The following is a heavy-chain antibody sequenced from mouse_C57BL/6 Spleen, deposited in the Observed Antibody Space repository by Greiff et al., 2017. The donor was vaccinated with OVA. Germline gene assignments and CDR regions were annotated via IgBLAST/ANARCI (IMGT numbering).Heavy chain of an antibody. V-gene: IGHV5-16*01. CDR2: INYDGSST. CDR3: ARVDDYGSWFAY. J-gene: IGHJ3*01. D-gene: IGHD2-4*01. CDR1: GFTFSDYY. Sequence: EVHLVESEGGLVQPGSSMKLSCTASGFTFSDYYMAWVRQVPEKGLEWVANINYDGSSTYYLDSLKSRFIISRDNAKNILYLQMSSLKSEDTATYYCARVDDYGSWFAYWGQGTLVTVSA.